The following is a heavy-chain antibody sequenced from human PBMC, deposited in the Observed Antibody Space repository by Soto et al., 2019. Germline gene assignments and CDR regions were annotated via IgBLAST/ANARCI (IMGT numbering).Heavy chain of an antibody. CDR3: AQGWWSMGMLDH. Sequence: EVQLVESGGGLVQPGRSLRLSCAASGFSFNDYAMHWVRQPPGKGLELVSGISWKSAGIYYADSVKGRFTISRDNAKNSLYLQIDSLRAEDTPLYYCAQGWWSMGMLDHWGQGTLVTVSS. CDR2: ISWKSAGI. V-gene: IGHV3-9*01. D-gene: IGHD2-15*01. CDR1: GFSFNDYA. J-gene: IGHJ4*01.